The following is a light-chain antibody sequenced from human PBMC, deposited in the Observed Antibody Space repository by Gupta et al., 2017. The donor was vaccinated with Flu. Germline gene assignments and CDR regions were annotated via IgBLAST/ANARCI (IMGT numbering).Light chain of an antibody. V-gene: IGLV1-44*01. CDR2: SDS. J-gene: IGLJ3*02. CDR3: AAWDDSLNGPV. CDR1: SSNIGSNS. Sequence: QSVLTQPPSASGTPGQTVIISCSGSSSNIGSNSVNWYQQFPGTAPKLLISSDSQRSSGIPDRISGSKSGTSASLAINGLQAEDEADYYCAAWDDSLNGPVLGGGTKLTVL.